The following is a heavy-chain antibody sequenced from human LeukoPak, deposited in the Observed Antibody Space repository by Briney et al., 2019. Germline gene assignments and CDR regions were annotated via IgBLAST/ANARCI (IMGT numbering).Heavy chain of an antibody. CDR3: ARELVVVAATVYFDY. CDR1: GFTFSSYW. J-gene: IGHJ4*02. D-gene: IGHD2-15*01. Sequence: GGSLRLSCAASGFTFSSYWMSWVRQATGKGLEWVVNIKQDGSEKYYVDSVKGRFTISRDNAKNSLYLQMNSLRAEDTAVYYCARELVVVAATVYFDYWGQGTLVTVSS. V-gene: IGHV3-7*04. CDR2: IKQDGSEK.